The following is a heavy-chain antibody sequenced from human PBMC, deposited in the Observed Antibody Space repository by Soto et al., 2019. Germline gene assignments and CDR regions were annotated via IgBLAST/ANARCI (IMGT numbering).Heavy chain of an antibody. Sequence: QITLKESGPTLVKPTQTLTLTCTFSGFSLSTSGVGVGWIRQPPGKTLEWLALIYWDDDKRYSPSLNSRLTITKETSKSQVGLTTTNMDPVDTATYYCAHSRYEYSGYDFAYWGQGTLVTVSS. D-gene: IGHD5-12*01. J-gene: IGHJ4*02. V-gene: IGHV2-5*02. CDR2: IYWDDDK. CDR1: GFSLSTSGVG. CDR3: AHSRYEYSGYDFAY.